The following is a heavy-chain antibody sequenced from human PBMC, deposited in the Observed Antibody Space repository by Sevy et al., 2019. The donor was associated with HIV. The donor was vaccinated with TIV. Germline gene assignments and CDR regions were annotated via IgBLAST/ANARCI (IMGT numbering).Heavy chain of an antibody. Sequence: GGSLRLSCAASGFTFSDYYMSWIRQAPGKGLEWVSYITHSGSTIYYADSVKGRFTISRDNAKNSLYLQMNSLRAEDMAVYYCARDSRWGYGYDWFDPWGQGTLVTVSS. CDR2: ITHSGSTI. D-gene: IGHD5-18*01. CDR3: ARDSRWGYGYDWFDP. CDR1: GFTFSDYY. J-gene: IGHJ5*02. V-gene: IGHV3-11*01.